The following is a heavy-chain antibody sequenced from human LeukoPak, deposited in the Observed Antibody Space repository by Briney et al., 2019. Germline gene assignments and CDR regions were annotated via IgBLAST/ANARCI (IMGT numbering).Heavy chain of an antibody. Sequence: SETLSLTCTVSGGSINRDGYYWSWIRQHPGKGLEWIGYIYYSGNTYYNPSLKSRVTISVDTSKNQFSLKLSSVTAADTAVYYCARAWDSSGYYKKVFDYWGQGTLVTVSS. CDR3: ARAWDSSGYYKKVFDY. J-gene: IGHJ4*02. CDR2: IYYSGNT. D-gene: IGHD3-22*01. V-gene: IGHV4-31*03. CDR1: GGSINRDGYY.